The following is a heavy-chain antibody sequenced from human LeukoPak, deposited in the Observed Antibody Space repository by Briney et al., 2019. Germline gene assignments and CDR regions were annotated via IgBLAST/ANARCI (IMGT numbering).Heavy chain of an antibody. J-gene: IGHJ6*03. CDR1: GGTFSSYA. D-gene: IGHD4/OR15-4a*01. Sequence: SVKVSCKASGGTFSSYAINWVRQAPGQGLEWMGGIIPEVYGTSKSAQKFRDRVTITADEFTDTAHMELSGLKSEDTAIYYCGGVPRFCANGMCWDYNYMDVWGTGTTITVSS. V-gene: IGHV1-69*13. CDR3: GGVPRFCANGMCWDYNYMDV. CDR2: IIPEVYGTS.